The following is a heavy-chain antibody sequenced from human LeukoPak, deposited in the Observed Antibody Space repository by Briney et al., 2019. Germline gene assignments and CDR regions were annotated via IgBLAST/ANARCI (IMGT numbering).Heavy chain of an antibody. Sequence: ASVKVSCKASGYTFTSYFMHWVRQAPGQGLEWMGIINPNGGSTTYAQKFQGRVTMTRDTSTSTVYMELSSLRSEDTAVYYCARGLTGTTPTVDYWGQGTLVTVSS. CDR3: ARGLTGTTPTVDY. D-gene: IGHD1-7*01. J-gene: IGHJ4*02. CDR2: INPNGGST. V-gene: IGHV1-46*01. CDR1: GYTFTSYF.